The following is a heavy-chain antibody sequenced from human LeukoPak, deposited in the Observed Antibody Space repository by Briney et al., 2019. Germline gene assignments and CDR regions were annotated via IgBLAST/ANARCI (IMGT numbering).Heavy chain of an antibody. CDR3: ATGNYYDSRGYYTFGH. J-gene: IGHJ1*01. V-gene: IGHV3-74*01. Sequence: GGSLRLSCAASGFTFSRYWMYWVRQAPGKGLVWVSRINGDGSTTSYADSVKGGFTISRGNAKNTLYLQMNSLRAEDTAVYYCATGNYYDSRGYYTFGHWGQGTLVTVSS. CDR2: INGDGSTT. D-gene: IGHD3-22*01. CDR1: GFTFSRYW.